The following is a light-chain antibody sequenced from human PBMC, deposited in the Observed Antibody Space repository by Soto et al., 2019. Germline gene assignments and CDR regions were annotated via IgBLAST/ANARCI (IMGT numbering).Light chain of an antibody. CDR3: CSYAGSSTVV. CDR2: EVS. Sequence: QSALTQPASVSGSPGQSITISCSGTSSDVGGYKYVSWYQQHPGKAPKLMIYEVSYRPSGVSNRFSGSKSGNTASLTISGLQAEDEADYYCCSYAGSSTVVFGGGTKLTVL. CDR1: SSDVGGYKY. V-gene: IGLV2-14*01. J-gene: IGLJ2*01.